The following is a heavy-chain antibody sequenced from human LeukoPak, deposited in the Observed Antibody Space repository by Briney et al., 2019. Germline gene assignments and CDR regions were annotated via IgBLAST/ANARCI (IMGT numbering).Heavy chain of an antibody. CDR3: ASGLAVGGVPDF. CDR1: GDSISSTKYH. Sequence: SETLSLTCSVSGDSISSTKYHWGWVRQPPGKGLESIGGFYYSGKTYHTPSLKSRVTVSVDTAKNQFSLKMTSVTAADTAVYYCASGLAVGGVPDFWGQGTLVTVFS. J-gene: IGHJ4*02. V-gene: IGHV4-39*01. CDR2: FYYSGKT. D-gene: IGHD2-8*02.